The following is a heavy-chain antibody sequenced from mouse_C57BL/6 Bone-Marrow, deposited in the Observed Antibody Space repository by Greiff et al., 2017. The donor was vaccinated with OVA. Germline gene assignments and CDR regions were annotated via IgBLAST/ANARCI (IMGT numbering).Heavy chain of an antibody. Sequence: VQLQQSGAELVRPGASVKLSCTASGFNIKDDYMHWVKQRPEQGLEWIGWIDPENGDTEYASKFQGKATITADTSSNKAYLQLSSLTSEDHAVDYCNYDGGTWVAYWGQGTLVTVSA. CDR3: NYDGGTWVAY. D-gene: IGHD2-4*01. CDR2: IDPENGDT. J-gene: IGHJ3*01. CDR1: GFNIKDDY. V-gene: IGHV14-4*01.